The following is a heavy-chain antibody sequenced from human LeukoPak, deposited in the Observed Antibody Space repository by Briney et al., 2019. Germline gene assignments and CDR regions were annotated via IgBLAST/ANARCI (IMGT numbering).Heavy chain of an antibody. J-gene: IGHJ5*02. CDR3: ARDLTMVRGVPRTGFDP. CDR2: IYHSGST. Sequence: SETLSLTCTVSGGSISSSSYYWGWIRQPPGKGLEWIGYIYHSGSTYYNPSLKSRVTISVDRSKNQFSLKLSSVTAADTAVYYRARDLTMVRGVPRTGFDPWGQGTLVTVSS. V-gene: IGHV4-39*07. D-gene: IGHD3-10*01. CDR1: GGSISSSSYY.